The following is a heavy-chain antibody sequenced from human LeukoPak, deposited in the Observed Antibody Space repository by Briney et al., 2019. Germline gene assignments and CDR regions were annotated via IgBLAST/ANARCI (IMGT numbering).Heavy chain of an antibody. J-gene: IGHJ3*02. V-gene: IGHV4-39*01. CDR1: GASISSTSYY. CDR3: ARLEGRDAFDI. Sequence: SDTLSLTCTVSGASISSTSYYWGWIRQPPGKGLEWIGSIYYSGSTYYNPSLKSRVTISVDTSKNQFSLKLSSVTAADTAVYYCARLEGRDAFDIWGQGTMVTVSS. CDR2: IYYSGST. D-gene: IGHD2-15*01.